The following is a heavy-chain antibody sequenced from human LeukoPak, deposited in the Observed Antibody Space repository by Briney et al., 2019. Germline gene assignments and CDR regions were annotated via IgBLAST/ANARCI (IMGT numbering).Heavy chain of an antibody. CDR3: ARNYYGSGSYGDLGVDY. CDR1: GGSISSGGYY. D-gene: IGHD3-10*01. J-gene: IGHJ4*02. CDR2: IYYSGST. V-gene: IGHV4-31*03. Sequence: TLSLTCTVSGGSISSGGYYWSWIRQHPGKGLEWIGYIYYSGSTYYNPSLKSRVTISVDTSKNQFSLKLSSVTAADTAVYYCARNYYGSGSYGDLGVDYWGQGTLVTVSS.